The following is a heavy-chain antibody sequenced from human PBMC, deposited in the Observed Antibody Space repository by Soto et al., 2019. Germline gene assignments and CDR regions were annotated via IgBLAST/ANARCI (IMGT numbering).Heavy chain of an antibody. D-gene: IGHD4-4*01. CDR2: ISYDGSNK. CDR1: GFTFSSYA. J-gene: IGHJ6*02. Sequence: PGGSLRLSCAASGFTFSSYAMHLVRQAPGKGLEWVAVISYDGSNKYYADSVKGRFTISRDNSKNTLYLQMNSLRAEDTAVYYCARDMTTTHYYYGMDVWGQGTTVTVSS. V-gene: IGHV3-30-3*01. CDR3: ARDMTTTHYYYGMDV.